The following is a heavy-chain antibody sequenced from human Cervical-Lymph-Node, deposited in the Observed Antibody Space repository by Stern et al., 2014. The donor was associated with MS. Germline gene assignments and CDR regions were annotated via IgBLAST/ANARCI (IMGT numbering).Heavy chain of an antibody. Sequence: VQLVDSGTEVKKPGSSVKVSCKAAGDTFDSYGISWVRQAPGQGLEWMVGLFPFFGTPIYAQKFQGRVTMTADESTTTAYMDLTSLSVEDTAVYYCATSTYGLVHWGQGTLVTVSS. CDR2: LFPFFGTP. V-gene: IGHV1-69*01. D-gene: IGHD3-10*01. J-gene: IGHJ4*02. CDR1: GDTFDSYG. CDR3: ATSTYGLVH.